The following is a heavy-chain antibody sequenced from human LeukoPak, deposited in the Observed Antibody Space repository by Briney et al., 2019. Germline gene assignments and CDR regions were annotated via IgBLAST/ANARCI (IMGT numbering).Heavy chain of an antibody. J-gene: IGHJ4*02. Sequence: ASVKVSCKASGYIFTNYDVNWVRQATGQGLEWMGWMNPNSGNTGFAQKFQGRVTMTRNTSKSTAYMELSSLTSEDWAVYYCARARGYSYGYSDYWGQGTLVTVSS. CDR2: MNPNSGNT. V-gene: IGHV1-8*01. D-gene: IGHD5-18*01. CDR1: GYIFTNYD. CDR3: ARARGYSYGYSDY.